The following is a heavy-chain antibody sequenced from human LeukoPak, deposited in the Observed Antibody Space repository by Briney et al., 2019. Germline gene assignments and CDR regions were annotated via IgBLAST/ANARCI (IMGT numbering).Heavy chain of an antibody. CDR3: AKDSGTYYYDSSGYVDY. D-gene: IGHD3-22*01. V-gene: IGHV3-23*01. CDR1: GFTFSSYA. Sequence: PGGSLILSCAASGFTFSSYAMSWVRPAPGKGLEWVSAISGSGGSTYYADSVKGRFTISRDNSKNTLYLQMNSLRAEDTAVYYCAKDSGTYYYDSSGYVDYWGQGTLVTVSS. CDR2: ISGSGGST. J-gene: IGHJ4*02.